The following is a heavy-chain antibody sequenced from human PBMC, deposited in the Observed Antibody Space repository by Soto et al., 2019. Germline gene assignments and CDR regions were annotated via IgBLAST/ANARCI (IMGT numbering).Heavy chain of an antibody. CDR3: EKRKYSGSWAEFDY. D-gene: IGHD6-13*01. V-gene: IGHV3-23*01. CDR1: GFTFSSYA. Sequence: GVSLRLSCAASGFTFSSYAMSWVRQAPGKGLEWVSAISGSGGSTYYADSVKGRFTISRDNSKNTLYLQMNSLRAEDTAVYYCEKRKYSGSWAEFDYGGQGTLVTVS. J-gene: IGHJ4*02. CDR2: ISGSGGST.